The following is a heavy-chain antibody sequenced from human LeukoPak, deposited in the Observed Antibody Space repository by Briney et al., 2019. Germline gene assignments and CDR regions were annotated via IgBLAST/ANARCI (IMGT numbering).Heavy chain of an antibody. CDR2: ISGSGGST. CDR1: GFTFSSYA. CDR3: APRSHRFGYCSSTSCSLPFDY. D-gene: IGHD2-2*01. J-gene: IGHJ4*02. V-gene: IGHV3-23*01. Sequence: PGGSLRLSCAASGFTFSSYAMSWVRQAPGKGLEWVSAISGSGGSTYYADSVKGRFTISRDNSKNTLYLQMNSLRAEDTAVYYCAPRSHRFGYCSSTSCSLPFDYWGQGTLVTVSS.